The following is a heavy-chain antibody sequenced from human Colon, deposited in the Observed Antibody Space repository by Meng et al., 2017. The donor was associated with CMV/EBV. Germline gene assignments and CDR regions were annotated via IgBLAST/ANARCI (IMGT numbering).Heavy chain of an antibody. D-gene: IGHD3-10*01. CDR2: IKYDGSEK. CDR1: GFTFSDYW. CDR3: AREGYHFGSGSLFDY. Sequence: GESLKISCASSGFTFSDYWMSWVRQAPGKGLEWVANIKYDGSEKYYGDSVRGRFTISRDNAENSLLLQIDSLRADDTAVYYCAREGYHFGSGSLFDYWGQGALVTVSS. V-gene: IGHV3-7*01. J-gene: IGHJ4*02.